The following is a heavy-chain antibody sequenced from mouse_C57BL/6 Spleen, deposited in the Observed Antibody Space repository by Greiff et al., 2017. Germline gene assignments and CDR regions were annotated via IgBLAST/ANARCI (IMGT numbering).Heavy chain of an antibody. CDR1: GFSLTSYG. J-gene: IGHJ2*01. CDR2: IWSGGST. V-gene: IGHV2-2*01. CDR3: ARNKDYGSSSYYFDY. Sequence: QVQLKESGPGLVQPSQSLSITCTVSGFSLTSYGVHWVRQSPGKGLGWLGVIWSGGSTDYNAAFISRLSISKYNSKSQVFFKRNSLQADDTAIYYCARNKDYGSSSYYFDYWGQGTTLTVSS. D-gene: IGHD1-1*01.